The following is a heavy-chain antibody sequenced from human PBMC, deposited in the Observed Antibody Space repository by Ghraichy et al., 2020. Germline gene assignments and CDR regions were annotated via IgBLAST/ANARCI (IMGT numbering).Heavy chain of an antibody. CDR3: ARDRRYCGNNCYLYYYYGMVL. D-gene: IGHD2-21*01. V-gene: IGHV3-53*01. CDR2: LYSDGSG. J-gene: IGHJ6*02. CDR1: GVSVSSNQ. Sequence: GESLNISCAASGVSVSSNQMAWVRQAPGKGLEWVSILYSDGSGFYADTVRGRLTISRDESKNTLYLQMNSLRVEDTAVYYCARDRRYCGNNCYLYYYYGMVLWCRGTTFTVSS.